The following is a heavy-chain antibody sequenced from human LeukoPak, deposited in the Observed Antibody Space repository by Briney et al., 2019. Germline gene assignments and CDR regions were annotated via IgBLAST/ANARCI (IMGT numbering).Heavy chain of an antibody. Sequence: SETLSLTCTVSGGSISSYYWSWIRQPAGKGLEWIGRIYTSGSTNYNPSLKSRVTMSVDTSKNQFSLKLSSVTAADTAVYYCARRAYDYVWGSYLTDYYYYYYMDVWGKGTTVTVSS. CDR3: ARRAYDYVWGSYLTDYYYYYYMDV. D-gene: IGHD3-16*02. CDR2: IYTSGST. CDR1: GGSISSYY. V-gene: IGHV4-4*07. J-gene: IGHJ6*03.